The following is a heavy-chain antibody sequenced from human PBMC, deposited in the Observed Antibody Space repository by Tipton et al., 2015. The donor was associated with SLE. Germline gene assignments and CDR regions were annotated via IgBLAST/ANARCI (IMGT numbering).Heavy chain of an antibody. Sequence: QLVQSGAEVKKPGSSVKVSCKASGGTISSYAISWMRQAPGQGLEWMGEIIPIFGTANDAQKFQGRVTITTDESTSTAYMELSSLRSEDTAVYYGARGGYRIIGGAFDIWGQGTMATFAS. CDR3: ARGGYRIIGGAFDI. CDR1: GGTISSYA. J-gene: IGHJ3*02. CDR2: IIPIFGTA. V-gene: IGHV1-69*05. D-gene: IGHD5-12*01.